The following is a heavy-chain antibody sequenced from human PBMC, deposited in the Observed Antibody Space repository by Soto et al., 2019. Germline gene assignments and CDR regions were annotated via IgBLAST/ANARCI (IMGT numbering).Heavy chain of an antibody. D-gene: IGHD3-22*01. CDR2: ISSSSSTI. J-gene: IGHJ4*02. V-gene: IGHV3-48*01. CDR1: EFTFSSCS. CDR3: ARDGYYDSSGYLRDFDY. Sequence: EVQLVESGGGLVQPGGSLRLSCAASEFTFSSCSRNWVRQAPGKGLEWVSYISSSSSTIYYADSVKGRFTISRDNAKNSLYLQMNSLRAEDTAVYYCARDGYYDSSGYLRDFDYWGQGTLVTVSS.